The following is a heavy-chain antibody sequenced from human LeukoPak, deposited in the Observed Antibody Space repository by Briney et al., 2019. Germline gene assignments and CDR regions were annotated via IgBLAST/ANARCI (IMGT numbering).Heavy chain of an antibody. CDR1: GYTFTGYY. CDR2: INPNSGGT. J-gene: IGHJ4*01. V-gene: IGHV1-2*02. Sequence: ASVKVSCKASGYTFTGYYMHWVRQAPGQGLEWMGWINPNSGGTNYAQKFQGRVTMTRDTSISTAYMELSRLRSDDTAVYYCARGSLMITFGGPEGFDYWGQGTLVTVSS. D-gene: IGHD3-16*01. CDR3: ARGSLMITFGGPEGFDY.